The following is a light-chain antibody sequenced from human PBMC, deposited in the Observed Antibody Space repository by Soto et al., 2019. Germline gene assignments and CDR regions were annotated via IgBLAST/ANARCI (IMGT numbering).Light chain of an antibody. J-gene: IGKJ5*01. CDR2: GAS. CDR3: QQYDNWPPIT. Sequence: EIVMTQSPAILSVSPGERVTLSCRASQSVSSNLAWYQQKPGQAPRLLIYGASTRATGIPARFSGSASGTEFTLTISSLQSEDFAVYFCQQYDNWPPITFGQGTRLEIE. V-gene: IGKV3-15*01. CDR1: QSVSSN.